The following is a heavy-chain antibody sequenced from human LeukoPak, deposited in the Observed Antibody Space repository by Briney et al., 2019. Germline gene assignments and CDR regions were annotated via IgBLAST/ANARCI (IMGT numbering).Heavy chain of an antibody. CDR2: IYYSGST. Sequence: SETLSLTCTVSGGSISSSSYYWGWIRQPPGKGLEWIGSIYYSGSTYYNPSLKSRVTISADTSKNQFSLKLSSVTAADTAVYYCARHVRRTYCGGDCLDYWGQGTLVTVSS. CDR3: ARHVRRTYCGGDCLDY. J-gene: IGHJ4*02. V-gene: IGHV4-39*01. D-gene: IGHD2-21*02. CDR1: GGSISSSSYY.